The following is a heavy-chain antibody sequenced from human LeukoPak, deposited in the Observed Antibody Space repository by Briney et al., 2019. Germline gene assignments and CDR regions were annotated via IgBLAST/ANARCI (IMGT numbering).Heavy chain of an antibody. CDR3: ARRSEFGVLYYMDI. CDR1: GFTFSSYS. CDR2: ISGSSDTI. Sequence: GGSLRLSCVASGFTFSSYSMNWVRQAPGKGLEWVSYISGSSDTIYYADSVKGRFTISRDNAKNSLYLQMLSLRAEDTAVYYCARRSEFGVLYYMDIWGKGTTVTVSS. V-gene: IGHV3-48*01. D-gene: IGHD3-16*01. J-gene: IGHJ6*03.